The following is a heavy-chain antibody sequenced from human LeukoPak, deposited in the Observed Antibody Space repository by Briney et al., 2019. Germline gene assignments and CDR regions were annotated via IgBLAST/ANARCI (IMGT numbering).Heavy chain of an antibody. Sequence: GGSLRLSWAASGFTFSPYTMHWFRQPPGKGLEWVSYINTGSTTIYYADSVKGRFTISRDNAKNSLYLHMNSLRAEDTAVYYCARDSSVCEFDVWGQGTMVTVSS. CDR1: GFTFSPYT. CDR2: INTGSTTI. CDR3: ARDSSVCEFDV. D-gene: IGHD6-6*01. J-gene: IGHJ3*01. V-gene: IGHV3-48*01.